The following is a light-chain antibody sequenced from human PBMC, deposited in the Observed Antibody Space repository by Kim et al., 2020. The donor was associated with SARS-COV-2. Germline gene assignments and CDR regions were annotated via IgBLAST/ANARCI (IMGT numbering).Light chain of an antibody. Sequence: PGQTARITCSGDALSKIFAYWYQQKSGQAPVLVIYNDSEKPSGIPERFSGSSSGTTVTLTISGVQSEDEADYYCQSADSSGTYWVFGGGTQLTVL. CDR2: NDS. J-gene: IGLJ3*02. CDR3: QSADSSGTYWV. V-gene: IGLV3-25*03. CDR1: ALSKIF.